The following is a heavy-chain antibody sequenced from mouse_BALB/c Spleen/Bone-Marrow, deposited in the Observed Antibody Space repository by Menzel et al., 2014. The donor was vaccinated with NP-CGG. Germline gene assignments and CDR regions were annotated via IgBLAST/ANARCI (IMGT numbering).Heavy chain of an antibody. CDR2: IWSGGST. V-gene: IGHV2-2*03. CDR3: ARNRDWDGAMDY. Sequence: QVQLQQSGHGLVQPSQSLSITCTVSGFSLTSYGVYWVRQSPGKGLEWLGVIWSGGSTDYNAAFISRLSISKDNSKSXVFFKMNSLQSNDTAIYYCARNRDWDGAMDYWGQGTSVTVSS. J-gene: IGHJ4*01. D-gene: IGHD4-1*01. CDR1: GFSLTSYG.